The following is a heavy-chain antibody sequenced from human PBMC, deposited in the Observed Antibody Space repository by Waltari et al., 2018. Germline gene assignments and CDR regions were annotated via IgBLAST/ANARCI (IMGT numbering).Heavy chain of an antibody. D-gene: IGHD6-6*01. CDR1: GFTFSSYD. V-gene: IGHV3-33*06. J-gene: IGHJ4*02. CDR3: AKNSIRSIAARPDY. Sequence: QVQLVESGGGVVRPGRSLRLSCAASGFTFSSYDMHWVRQAPGKGLEWVAVIWDDGSNKYYADSVKGRFTISRDNSKNTLYLQMNSLRAEDTAVYYCAKNSIRSIAARPDYWGQGTLVTVSS. CDR2: IWDDGSNK.